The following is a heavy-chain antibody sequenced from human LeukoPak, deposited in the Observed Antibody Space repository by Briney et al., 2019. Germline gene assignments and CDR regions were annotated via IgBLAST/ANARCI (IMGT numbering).Heavy chain of an antibody. D-gene: IGHD6-19*01. CDR2: ISGSGGST. CDR3: AKAGCSSGWYAGYYFDY. V-gene: IGHV3-23*01. J-gene: IGHJ4*02. Sequence: GGSLRLSCAASGFTFSSYAMSWVRQAPGKGLEWVSAISGSGGSTYYADSVKGRFTISRDNSKNTLYLQMNSLRAEDTAVYYCAKAGCSSGWYAGYYFDYWGQGTLVTVSS. CDR1: GFTFSSYA.